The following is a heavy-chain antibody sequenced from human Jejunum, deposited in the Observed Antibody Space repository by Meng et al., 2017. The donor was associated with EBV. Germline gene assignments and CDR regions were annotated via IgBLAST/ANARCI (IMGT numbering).Heavy chain of an antibody. D-gene: IGHD6-19*01. CDR1: GGSISNNLYY. V-gene: IGHV4-39*07. Sequence: QVQLQESGPGLVKSSETLSLTCTVSGGSISNNLYYLGWIRQPPGKGLEWIGTIYYSGNTYYSPSLKSRVTISVDTSKNQFSLQLNSVTAADTAVYYCARYSSSSGWLDPWGQGTLVTVSS. CDR2: IYYSGNT. CDR3: ARYSSSSGWLDP. J-gene: IGHJ5*02.